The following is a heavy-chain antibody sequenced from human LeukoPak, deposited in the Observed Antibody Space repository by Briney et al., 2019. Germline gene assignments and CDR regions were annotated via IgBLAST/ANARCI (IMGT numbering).Heavy chain of an antibody. CDR2: IYYSGST. D-gene: IGHD5-18*01. J-gene: IGHJ3*02. V-gene: IGHV4-39*01. Sequence: SETLSLTCTVSGGSISSSSYYWGWIRQPPGKGLEWIGSIYYSGSTYYNPSLKSRVTISVDTSKNQFFLKLSSMTAADTAVYYCARPAGYSYGQSAFDIWGQGTMVTVSS. CDR3: ARPAGYSYGQSAFDI. CDR1: GGSISSSSYY.